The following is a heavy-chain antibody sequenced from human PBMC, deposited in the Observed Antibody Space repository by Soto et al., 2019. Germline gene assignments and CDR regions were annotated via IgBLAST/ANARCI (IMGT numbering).Heavy chain of an antibody. Sequence: GGSLRLSCVASGFPFTGYAMSWVRQAPGRGLEWVSSVNDRGNTFYADSVKGRFTISRDNSKNMLFLQMNSLRAEDTAVYFCTKDGVGSTLLSENWGPGTLVTVSS. V-gene: IGHV3-23*01. CDR2: VNDRGNT. J-gene: IGHJ4*02. D-gene: IGHD1-26*01. CDR3: TKDGVGSTLLSEN. CDR1: GFPFTGYA.